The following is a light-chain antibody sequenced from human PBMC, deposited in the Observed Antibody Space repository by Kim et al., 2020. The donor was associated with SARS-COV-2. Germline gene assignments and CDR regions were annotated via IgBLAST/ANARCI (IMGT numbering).Light chain of an antibody. CDR1: HDINNY. V-gene: IGKV1-33*01. CDR2: DAS. CDR3: QQYDNLPPI. Sequence: ASVGDRVTITCQASHDINNYLNWYQQKPGKAPKLLIYDASNLQAGVPSRFSGSGSGTDFTFTISSLQPEDIATYYCQQYDNLPPIFGHGTRLEIK. J-gene: IGKJ5*01.